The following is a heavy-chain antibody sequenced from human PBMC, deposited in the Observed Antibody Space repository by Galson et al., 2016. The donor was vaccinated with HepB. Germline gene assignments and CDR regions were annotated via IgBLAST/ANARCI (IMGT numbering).Heavy chain of an antibody. J-gene: IGHJ6*03. CDR2: ISGSGDTT. D-gene: IGHD5-24*01. CDR1: GFTFSSYA. V-gene: IGHV3-23*01. Sequence: SLRLSCAASGFTFSSYAMSWVRQAPGKGLEWVSGISGSGDTTYYAESAKGRFTISRGNSKNTVYLQMNSLRVEDTAVYYCAKRGGATQLQGGNFYYYYYMDVWGKGTTVTVSS. CDR3: AKRGGATQLQGGNFYYYYYMDV.